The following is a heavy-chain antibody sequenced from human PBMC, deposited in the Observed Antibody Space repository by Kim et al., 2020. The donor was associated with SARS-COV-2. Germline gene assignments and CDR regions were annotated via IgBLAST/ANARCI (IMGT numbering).Heavy chain of an antibody. V-gene: IGHV3-11*05. CDR3: ARVSRLYYYDSSGYYPDY. D-gene: IGHD3-22*01. Sequence: KGRFTISRDNAKNSLYLQMNSLRAEDTAVYYCARVSRLYYYDSSGYYPDYWGQGTLVTVSS. J-gene: IGHJ4*02.